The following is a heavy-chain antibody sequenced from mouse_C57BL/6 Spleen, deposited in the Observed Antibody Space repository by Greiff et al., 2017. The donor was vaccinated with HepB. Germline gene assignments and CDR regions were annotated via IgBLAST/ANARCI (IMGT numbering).Heavy chain of an antibody. Sequence: EVHLVESGGDLVKPGGSLKLSCAASGFTFSSYGMSWVRQTPDKRLEWVATISSGGSYTYYPDSVKGRFTISRDNAKNTLYLQMSSLTSEDTAMYYCARLFTTVSYFDYWGQGTTLTVSS. J-gene: IGHJ2*01. D-gene: IGHD1-1*01. V-gene: IGHV5-6*01. CDR2: ISSGGSYT. CDR3: ARLFTTVSYFDY. CDR1: GFTFSSYG.